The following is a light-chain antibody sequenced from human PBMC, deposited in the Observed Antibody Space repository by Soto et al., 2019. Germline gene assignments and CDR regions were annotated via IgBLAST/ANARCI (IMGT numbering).Light chain of an antibody. V-gene: IGKV3-20*01. CDR2: GAS. Sequence: ELVLTQSPGTLSLSPGERATLSCRASQSVSSSYLAWYQQNPGQAPRLLIYGASSRATGIPDRFSGSGSGTDFTLTISRLEPEDFAVYYCQQSGSSPAWTFGQGTKVEIK. CDR1: QSVSSSY. J-gene: IGKJ1*01. CDR3: QQSGSSPAWT.